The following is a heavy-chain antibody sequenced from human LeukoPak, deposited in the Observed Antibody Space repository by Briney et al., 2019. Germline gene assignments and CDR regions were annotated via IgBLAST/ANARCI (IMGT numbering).Heavy chain of an antibody. CDR3: ARALKVWGTDDAFDI. CDR2: ISYDGSNK. CDR1: GFTFSNYA. J-gene: IGHJ3*02. Sequence: PGGSLRLSCAASGFTFSNYAMHWVRQAPGKGLEWVAVISYDGSNKYYADSVKGRFTISRDNSKNTLYLQMGSLGAEDMAVYYCARALKVWGTDDAFDIWGQGTMVTVSS. D-gene: IGHD3-16*01. V-gene: IGHV3-30*14.